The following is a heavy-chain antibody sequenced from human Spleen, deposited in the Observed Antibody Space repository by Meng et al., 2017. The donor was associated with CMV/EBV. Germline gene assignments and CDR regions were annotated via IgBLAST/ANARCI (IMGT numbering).Heavy chain of an antibody. Sequence: SETLSLTCTVSGGSISSSSYYWGWIRQPPGKGLEWIGSIYYSGSTYYNPSLKSRVTISVDTSKNQFSLKLSSVTAADTAVYYCARDGGYTSSRFDPWGQGTLVTVS. J-gene: IGHJ5*02. D-gene: IGHD6-13*01. CDR1: GGSISSSSYY. CDR3: ARDGGYTSSRFDP. V-gene: IGHV4-39*07. CDR2: IYYSGST.